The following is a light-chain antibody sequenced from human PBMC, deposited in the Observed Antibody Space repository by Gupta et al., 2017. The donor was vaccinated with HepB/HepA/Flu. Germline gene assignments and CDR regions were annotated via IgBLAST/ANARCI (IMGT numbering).Light chain of an antibody. CDR3: QQNDYFVPSS. Sequence: DIQMTQSPSSLSVSVGDRVTISCQASQDISNFLNWYQVKPGKAPKLLIYDASNLETGVPSRFSGSGSGTDFTFTISSLQPEDIATYFCQQNDYFVPSSFGQGTKLEIK. J-gene: IGKJ2*01. CDR1: QDISNF. CDR2: DAS. V-gene: IGKV1-33*01.